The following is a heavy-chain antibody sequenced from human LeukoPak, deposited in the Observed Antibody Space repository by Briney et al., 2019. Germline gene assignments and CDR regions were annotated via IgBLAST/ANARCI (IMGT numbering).Heavy chain of an antibody. V-gene: IGHV1-3*04. CDR2: INIGNGNT. J-gene: IGHJ4*02. CDR3: ARRLGRSFDY. Sequence: ASVKVSCKASGDTFINHAIHRVRQATGQRLEWMGWINIGNGNTKYSQNFQGRITITRDTSATTAYMDLSSLRSEDTAMYYCARRLGRSFDYWGQGTLVTVSS. D-gene: IGHD2-21*01. CDR1: GDTFINHA.